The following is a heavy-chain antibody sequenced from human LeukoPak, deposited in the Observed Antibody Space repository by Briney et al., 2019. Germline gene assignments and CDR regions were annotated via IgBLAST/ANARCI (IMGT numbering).Heavy chain of an antibody. V-gene: IGHV3-7*03. CDR3: VRDGGTDWYDP. CDR1: GFTITDYW. J-gene: IGHJ5*02. D-gene: IGHD3-16*01. Sequence: PGGSLRLSCAASGFTITDYWMTWVRQAPGRGLEWVANINPDGVETSYVDSVKGRFTISRDNANNSVFLQMNSLRVEDTATYYCVRDGGTDWYDPWGQGTLVSVSS. CDR2: INPDGVET.